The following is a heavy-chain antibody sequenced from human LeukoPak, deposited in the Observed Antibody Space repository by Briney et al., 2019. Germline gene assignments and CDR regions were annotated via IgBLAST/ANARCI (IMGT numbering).Heavy chain of an antibody. CDR1: GFTFSSYW. J-gene: IGHJ6*02. V-gene: IGHV3-74*01. CDR2: INSDGSST. D-gene: IGHD2-15*01. CDR3: TRVYCSGGNCYDVYYYYGMDV. Sequence: PGGSLRLSCAASGFTFSSYWIHWVRQAPGKGLVWVSRINSDGSSTTYADSVKGRFTISRDNAKNTLYLQMNSLRAEDTAVYYCTRVYCSGGNCYDVYYYYGMDVWGQGTTVTVSS.